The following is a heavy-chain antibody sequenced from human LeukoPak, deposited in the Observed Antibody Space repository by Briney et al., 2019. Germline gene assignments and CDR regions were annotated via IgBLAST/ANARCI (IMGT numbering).Heavy chain of an antibody. CDR1: GYSFTSYW. Sequence: GESLKISCKGSGYSFTSYWIGWVRQMPGKGLEWMGIIYPGDSDTRYSPSFQGQVTISADKSISTAYLQWSSLKASDTAMYYCARHSRYDFWSGYPNPLGAFDIWGQGTMVTVSS. J-gene: IGHJ3*02. CDR3: ARHSRYDFWSGYPNPLGAFDI. V-gene: IGHV5-51*01. CDR2: IYPGDSDT. D-gene: IGHD3-3*01.